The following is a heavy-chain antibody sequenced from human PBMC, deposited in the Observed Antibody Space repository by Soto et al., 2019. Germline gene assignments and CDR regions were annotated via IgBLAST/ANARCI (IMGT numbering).Heavy chain of an antibody. J-gene: IGHJ4*02. Sequence: EVQLLESGGGLVQPGGSLRLSCAASGFTFSSYAMSWVRQAPGKGLEWVSAISGSGGSTYYAASVKGLFTISRHNSKNTLYLQMNSLRTEDTAVYYCARRSSGCYFDYCGQGARVTVAS. CDR2: ISGSGGST. CDR3: ARRSSGCYFDY. CDR1: GFTFSSYA. V-gene: IGHV3-23*01. D-gene: IGHD6-19*01.